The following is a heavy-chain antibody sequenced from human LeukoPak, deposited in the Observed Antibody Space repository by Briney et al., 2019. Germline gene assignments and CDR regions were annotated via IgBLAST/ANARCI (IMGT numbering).Heavy chain of an antibody. CDR3: AKAVGLLWFGELEY. Sequence: GGSLRLSCAASGFPFYDYAMHWVRPAPGKGLEWVSLISGDGGSTYYSDSVKGRFTISRDNSRNSLYLQMNSLRTEDTALYYCAKAVGLLWFGELEYWGQGTLVTVSS. CDR1: GFPFYDYA. V-gene: IGHV3-43*02. J-gene: IGHJ4*02. CDR2: ISGDGGST. D-gene: IGHD3-10*01.